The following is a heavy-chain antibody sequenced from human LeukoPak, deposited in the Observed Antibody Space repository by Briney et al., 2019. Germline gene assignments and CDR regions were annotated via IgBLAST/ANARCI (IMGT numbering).Heavy chain of an antibody. J-gene: IGHJ5*02. V-gene: IGHV4-61*01. D-gene: IGHD4-17*01. Sequence: SETLSLTCTVSGYSISSGYYWSWIRQPPGKGLEWIGYIYYSGSTNYNPSLKSRVTISVDTSKNQFSLKLSSVTAADTAVYYCARGAIPHPRAKDYGNWFDPWGQGTLVTASS. CDR2: IYYSGST. CDR3: ARGAIPHPRAKDYGNWFDP. CDR1: GYSISSGYY.